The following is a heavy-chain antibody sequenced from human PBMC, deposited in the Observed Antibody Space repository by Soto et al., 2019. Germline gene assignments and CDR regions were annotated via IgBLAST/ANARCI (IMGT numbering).Heavy chain of an antibody. CDR1: GFTFSSHA. Sequence: EVQLLESGGGLVQPGGSLRLSCAASGFTFSSHAMSWVRQAPGKGLEWVSGISGSGGSTYYADSVKGRFTISRDNSKNTLYLQMNSLRAEDTALYYCAKQLNYDFWSGYPDAFDIWGQGTMVIVSS. V-gene: IGHV3-23*01. CDR2: ISGSGGST. CDR3: AKQLNYDFWSGYPDAFDI. D-gene: IGHD3-3*01. J-gene: IGHJ3*02.